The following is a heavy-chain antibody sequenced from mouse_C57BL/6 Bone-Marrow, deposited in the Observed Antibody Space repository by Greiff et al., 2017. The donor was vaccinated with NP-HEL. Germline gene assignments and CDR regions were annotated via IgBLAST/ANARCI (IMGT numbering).Heavy chain of an antibody. Sequence: QVQLKQSGPELVKPGASVKISCKASGYSFTSYYIHWVKQRPGQGLEWIGWIYPGSGNTKYNEKFKGKATLTADTSSSTAYMQLSSLTSEDSAVYYCARGPLRYRCRIYWYFDVWGTGATVTVSS. D-gene: IGHD6-1*01. CDR2: IYPGSGNT. CDR1: GYSFTSYY. CDR3: ARGPLRYRCRIYWYFDV. J-gene: IGHJ1*03. V-gene: IGHV1-66*01.